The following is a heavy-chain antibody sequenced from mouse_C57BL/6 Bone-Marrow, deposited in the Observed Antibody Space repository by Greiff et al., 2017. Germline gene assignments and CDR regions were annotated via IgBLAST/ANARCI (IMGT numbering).Heavy chain of an antibody. CDR3: AIDSSGYPFAY. D-gene: IGHD3-2*02. CDR1: GYAFSSSW. V-gene: IGHV1-82*01. J-gene: IGHJ3*01. CDR2: IYPGDGDT. Sequence: VQLQQSGPELVKPGASVKISCKASGYAFSSSWMNWVKQRPGKGLEWIGRIYPGDGDTNYNGKVKGKATLTADKSYSTAYRQLSSLTTEVSSVYFCAIDSSGYPFAYWGQGTLVTVSA.